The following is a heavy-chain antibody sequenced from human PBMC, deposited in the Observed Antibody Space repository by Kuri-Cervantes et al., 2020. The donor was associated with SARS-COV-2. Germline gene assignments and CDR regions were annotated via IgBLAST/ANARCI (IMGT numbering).Heavy chain of an antibody. CDR3: VVARDYYYGSGSYPSFDY. V-gene: IGHV4-61*09. J-gene: IGHJ4*02. Sequence: SETLSLTCTVSGGSISSSNYYWNWIRQPAGKGLEWIGYIYASGSTNYNPSLKSRVTISVDTSRNQFSLKLSSVTAADTAVYYCVVARDYYYGSGSYPSFDYWGQGTLVTVSS. CDR2: IYASGST. CDR1: GGSISSSNYY. D-gene: IGHD3-10*01.